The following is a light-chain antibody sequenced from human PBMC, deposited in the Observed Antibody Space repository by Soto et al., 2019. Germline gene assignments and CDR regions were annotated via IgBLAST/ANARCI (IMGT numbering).Light chain of an antibody. V-gene: IGKV3-11*01. CDR3: QQRSIGVT. CDR1: EGVSTY. J-gene: IGKJ5*01. CDR2: DAF. Sequence: EIVLTQSPANLSLSPGERATLSCRASEGVSTYLGWYQQKPGQAPRPLIYDAFNRATGVPARFSGSGSGTDFTLTISSLEPEDSAVYFCQQRSIGVTFVQGTRLEIK.